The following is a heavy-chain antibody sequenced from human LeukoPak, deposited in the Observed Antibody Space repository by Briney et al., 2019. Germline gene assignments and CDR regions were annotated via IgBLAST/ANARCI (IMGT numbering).Heavy chain of an antibody. J-gene: IGHJ4*02. CDR2: INPSGGST. D-gene: IGHD4-17*01. V-gene: IGHV1-46*01. CDR3: AFPNGENGDGVGY. Sequence: ASVKVSCKASGYTFTSYYMHWVRQAPGQGLEWMGIINPSGGSTSYAQKFQGRVTMTRDTSTSTVYMELSSLRSDDTAVYYCAFPNGENGDGVGYWGQGTLVTVSS. CDR1: GYTFTSYY.